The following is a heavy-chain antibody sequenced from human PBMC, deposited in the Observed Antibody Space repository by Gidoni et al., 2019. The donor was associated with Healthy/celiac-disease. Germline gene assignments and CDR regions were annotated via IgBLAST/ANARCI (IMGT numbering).Heavy chain of an antibody. Sequence: EVQLVETGGGLIQPGGSLRLSCAASGFTVSSNYMSWVRQAPGKGLEWVSVIYSGGSTYYADSVKGRFTISRDNSKNTLYLQMNSLRAEDTAVYYCARGHSSGYQVYDYWGQGTLVTVSS. CDR3: ARGHSSGYQVYDY. CDR1: GFTVSSNY. J-gene: IGHJ4*02. CDR2: IYSGGST. V-gene: IGHV3-53*02. D-gene: IGHD3-22*01.